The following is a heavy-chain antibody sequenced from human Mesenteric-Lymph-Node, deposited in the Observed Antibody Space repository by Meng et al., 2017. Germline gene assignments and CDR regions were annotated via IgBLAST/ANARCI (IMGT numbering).Heavy chain of an antibody. CDR2: ISSSSSYI. CDR3: ARDTGGEAAIGL. V-gene: IGHV3-21*01. Sequence: EVQRVESGGGLVKPGGFLRLSCAASGLTFSSYSMNWVRQAPGKGLEWVSSISSSSSYIYYADSVKGRFTISRDNAKNSLYLQMNSLRAEDTALYYCARDTGGEAAIGLWGRGTLVTVSS. CDR1: GLTFSSYS. J-gene: IGHJ2*01. D-gene: IGHD7-27*01.